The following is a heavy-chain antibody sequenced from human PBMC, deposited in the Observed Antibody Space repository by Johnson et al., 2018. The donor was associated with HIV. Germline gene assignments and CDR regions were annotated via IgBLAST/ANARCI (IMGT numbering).Heavy chain of an antibody. D-gene: IGHD6-19*01. CDR2: ISGSGGST. CDR1: GFTFSSYA. V-gene: IGHV3-23*04. J-gene: IGHJ3*02. Sequence: EVHLVESGGGLVQPGGSLRLSCAASGFTFSSYAMSWVRQAPGKGLEWVSAISGSGGSTYYADSVKGRFSISRDNSKNTLYLQMGSLRAEDTAVYYCARDEYISGWYHPDRIGVFDIWGQGTMVTVSS. CDR3: ARDEYISGWYHPDRIGVFDI.